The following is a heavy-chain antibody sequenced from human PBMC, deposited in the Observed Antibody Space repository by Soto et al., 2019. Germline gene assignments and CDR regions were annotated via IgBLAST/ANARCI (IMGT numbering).Heavy chain of an antibody. D-gene: IGHD3-3*01. CDR1: GFTFSSYE. CDR3: AREAPAHYDFWSGYYFRSPYYGMDV. CDR2: ISSSGSTI. V-gene: IGHV3-48*03. J-gene: IGHJ6*02. Sequence: GGPLRLSCAASGFTFSSYEMNWVRQAPGKGLEWVSYISSSGSTIYYADSVKGRFTISRDNAKNSLYLQMNSLRAEDTAVYYCAREAPAHYDFWSGYYFRSPYYGMDVWGQGTTVTVSS.